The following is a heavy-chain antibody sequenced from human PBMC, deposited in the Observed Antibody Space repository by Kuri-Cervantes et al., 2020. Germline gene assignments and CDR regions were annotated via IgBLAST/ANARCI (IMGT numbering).Heavy chain of an antibody. J-gene: IGHJ4*02. D-gene: IGHD5-12*01. V-gene: IGHV3-15*01. CDR2: IKSKTDGGTT. Sequence: GESLKISCAASGFTFSGHGMHWVRQAPGKGLEWVGRIKSKTDGGTTDYAAPVKGRFTISRDDSKNTLYLQMNSLKTEDTAVYYCTSGYGDFDYWGQGTLVTVSS. CDR1: GFTFSGHG. CDR3: TSGYGDFDY.